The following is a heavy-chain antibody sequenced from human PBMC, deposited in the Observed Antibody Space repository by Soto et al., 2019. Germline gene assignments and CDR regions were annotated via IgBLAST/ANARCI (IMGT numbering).Heavy chain of an antibody. CDR2: MNPNSGYT. V-gene: IGHV1-8*01. D-gene: IGHD3-10*01. CDR3: AAEYYYGDDDPRGQID. CDR1: GYTFTSYE. Sequence: ASVKVSCKASGYTFTSYETNWVLQAPGQGLEWMGWMNPNSGYTGHAQKFQGRVTMTRDTSTSTAYMELSSLRSEDTAVYYCAAEYYYGDDDPRGQIDWGQGTLVTVSS. J-gene: IGHJ4*02.